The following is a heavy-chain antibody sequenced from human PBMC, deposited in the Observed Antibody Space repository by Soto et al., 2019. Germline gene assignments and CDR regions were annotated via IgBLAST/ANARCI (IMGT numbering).Heavy chain of an antibody. D-gene: IGHD4-4*01. CDR3: AREGTNNYNEYYFDS. V-gene: IGHV3-21*01. Sequence: GGSLRLSCAASGFTFSSYSMNWVRQAPGKGLEWVSSISGSGNYTHYADFLRGRFTISRDNAKTSLYLQMNSLRAEDTAVYYCAREGTNNYNEYYFDSWGQGTVVTVSS. J-gene: IGHJ4*02. CDR1: GFTFSSYS. CDR2: ISGSGNYT.